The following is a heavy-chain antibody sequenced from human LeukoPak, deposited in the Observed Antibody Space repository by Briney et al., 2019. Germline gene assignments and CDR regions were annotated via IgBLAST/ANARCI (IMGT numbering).Heavy chain of an antibody. Sequence: PGGSLRLSCAASGFAFGSCWMSWVRQAPGKGLEWVGRIKSKTDGGTTDYAAPVKGRFTISRDDSKNTLYLQMNSLKTEDTAVCYCTTVGCSSTSCPIDYWGQGTLVTVSS. V-gene: IGHV3-15*01. J-gene: IGHJ4*02. CDR3: TTVGCSSTSCPIDY. D-gene: IGHD2-2*01. CDR1: GFAFGSCW. CDR2: IKSKTDGGTT.